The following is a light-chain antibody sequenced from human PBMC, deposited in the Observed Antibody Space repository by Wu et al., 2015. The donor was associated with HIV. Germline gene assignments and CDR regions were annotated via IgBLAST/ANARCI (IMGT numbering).Light chain of an antibody. CDR1: QNINTY. J-gene: IGKJ2*03. Sequence: DIQMTQSPSSLSASVGDRVTITCRASQNINTYLNWYQQKPGKAPKVLIYAASSLQSGAPSRFSGSGSGTDFILTISSLQPEDFATYYCQQSYSTPYSFGQGPSWRSN. V-gene: IGKV1-39*01. CDR3: QQSYSTPYS. CDR2: AAS.